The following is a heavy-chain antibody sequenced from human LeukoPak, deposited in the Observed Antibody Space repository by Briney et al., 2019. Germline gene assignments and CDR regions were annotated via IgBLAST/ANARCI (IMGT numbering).Heavy chain of an antibody. D-gene: IGHD3-16*01. CDR3: ARDDYGVFDAFDV. Sequence: SETLSLTCTVSGGSITSHFWTWIRQAPGKGLEWVGYVSKSGSTNYNPSLQSRITISVDASKNQFFLKLTSMTAADTAVYFCARDDYGVFDAFDVWGQGTVVTVSS. CDR1: GGSITSHF. CDR2: VSKSGST. J-gene: IGHJ3*01. V-gene: IGHV4-4*08.